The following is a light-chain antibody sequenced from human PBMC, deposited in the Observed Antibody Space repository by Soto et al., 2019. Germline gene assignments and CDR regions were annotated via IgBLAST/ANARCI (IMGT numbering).Light chain of an antibody. J-gene: IGKJ1*01. CDR2: AAS. Sequence: AIQVTQSPSSLSASAGDRVTITCRTSQGIRSALGWYQQKPGKVPKLLIYAASTLQSGVPSRFRGSGSGRDFTLTISSLQPEDFATYYCLLDYAYFWAFGQGTKVDIK. V-gene: IGKV1-6*01. CDR3: LLDYAYFWA. CDR1: QGIRSA.